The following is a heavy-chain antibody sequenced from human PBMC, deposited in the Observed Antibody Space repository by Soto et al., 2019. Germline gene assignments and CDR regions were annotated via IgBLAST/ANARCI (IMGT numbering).Heavy chain of an antibody. J-gene: IGHJ4*02. CDR2: ISGSGGST. V-gene: IGHV3-23*01. CDR3: AKTYYGSGSSSQPLDS. CDR1: GFTFSSYA. Sequence: GSLRLSCAASGFTFSSYAISWVRQAPGKGLEWVSAISGSGGSTYYADSVKGRFTISRDNSKNTLYLQRNSLRAEDTAVYYCAKTYYGSGSSSQPLDSWGQGSLVTVSS. D-gene: IGHD3-10*01.